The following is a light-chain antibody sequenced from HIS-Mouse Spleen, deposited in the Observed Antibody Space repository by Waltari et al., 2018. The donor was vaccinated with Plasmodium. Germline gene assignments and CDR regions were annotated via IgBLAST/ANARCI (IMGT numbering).Light chain of an antibody. J-gene: IGLJ2*01. CDR1: SSTHGSTT. CDR3: AAWDDSLNGPV. V-gene: IGLV1-44*01. Sequence: QSVLTQPPSASWTPGPRVTSSCSGSSSTHGSTTVTWYQQLPGTAPKLLIYSNNQRPSGVPDRFSGSKSGTSASLAISGLQSEDEADYYCAAWDDSLNGPVFGGGTKLTVL. CDR2: SNN.